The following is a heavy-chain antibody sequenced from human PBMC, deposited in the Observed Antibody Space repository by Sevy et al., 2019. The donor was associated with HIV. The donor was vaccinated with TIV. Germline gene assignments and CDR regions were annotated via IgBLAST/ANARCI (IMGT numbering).Heavy chain of an antibody. V-gene: IGHV3-15*01. CDR3: TTEGAD. CDR2: VRSKGDGGTA. CDR1: GFSFSDAW. Sequence: GGSLRLSCAASGFSFSDAWLSWVRQVPGKGLEWVGRVRSKGDGGTAEYAAPMKGRFTIARDDSKNTMYVQMNNLKNEDTGIYYCTTEGADWGQGTLVTVSS. J-gene: IGHJ1*01.